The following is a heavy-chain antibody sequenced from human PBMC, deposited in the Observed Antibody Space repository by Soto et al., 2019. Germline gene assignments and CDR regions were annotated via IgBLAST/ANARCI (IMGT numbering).Heavy chain of an antibody. CDR1: GGSFSGYY. CDR3: ARAQPWWNYYYYYGMDV. V-gene: IGHV4-34*01. J-gene: IGHJ6*02. CDR2: INHSGST. D-gene: IGHD5-18*01. Sequence: SETLSLTCAVYGGSFSGYYWSWIRQPPGKGLEWIGEINHSGSTNYNPSLKSRVTISVDTSKNQFSLKLSSVTAADTAVYYCARAQPWWNYYYYYGMDVWGQGTTVTVSS.